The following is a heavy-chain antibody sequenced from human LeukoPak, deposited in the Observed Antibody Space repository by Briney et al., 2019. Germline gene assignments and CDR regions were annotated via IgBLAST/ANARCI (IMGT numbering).Heavy chain of an antibody. J-gene: IGHJ4*02. V-gene: IGHV3-20*04. CDR1: GFTFDDYG. CDR2: INWNGGST. CDR3: ARDKYYDSSGYPTGDY. Sequence: GGPLRLSCAASGFTFDDYGMSWVRQAPGKGLEWVSGINWNGGSTGYADSVKGRFTISRDNAKNSLYLQMNSLRAEDTALYYCARDKYYDSSGYPTGDYWGQGTLVTVSS. D-gene: IGHD3-22*01.